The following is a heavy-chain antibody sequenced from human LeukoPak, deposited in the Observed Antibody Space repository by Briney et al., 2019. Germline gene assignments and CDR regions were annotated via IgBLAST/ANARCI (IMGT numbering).Heavy chain of an antibody. D-gene: IGHD1-1*01. CDR1: GYTFTGYY. J-gene: IGHJ4*02. Sequence: GASVKVSCTASGYTFTGYYMHWVRQAPGQGLEWMGAINPRGDATIGAQKFQGRVTTTRDTSTSTVYIELSSLRSEDTAVYYCAREGQQLKHFDYWGQGTLVTVSS. CDR2: INPRGDAT. V-gene: IGHV1-46*01. CDR3: AREGQQLKHFDY.